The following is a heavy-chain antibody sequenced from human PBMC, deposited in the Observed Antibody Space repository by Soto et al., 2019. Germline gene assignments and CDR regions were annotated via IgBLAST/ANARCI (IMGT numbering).Heavy chain of an antibody. V-gene: IGHV3-30*03. CDR2: ISYDGSNK. CDR3: ARAFDYGGNTLDY. Sequence: VGSLRLSCAASGFTFSSYGMHWVRQAPGKGLEWVAVISYDGSNKYYADSVKGRFTISRDNSKNTLYLQMNSLRAEDTAVYYCARAFDYGGNTLDYWGQGTLVTVSS. J-gene: IGHJ4*02. D-gene: IGHD4-17*01. CDR1: GFTFSSYG.